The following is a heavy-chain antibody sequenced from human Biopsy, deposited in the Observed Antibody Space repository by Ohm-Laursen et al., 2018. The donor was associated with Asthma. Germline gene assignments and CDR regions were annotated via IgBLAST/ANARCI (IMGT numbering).Heavy chain of an antibody. D-gene: IGHD3-3*02. V-gene: IGHV3-30*03. CDR2: ISYDGNHK. Sequence: SSLRLSCSASGFMLRSFGMHWVRQAPGKGLEWVAVISYDGNHKFYEDSVKGRFTISRDNAKNSLYLQMNSLRAEDTAVYYCARTFHFWSPYHAEHYQLWGQGTLVTVSS. CDR3: ARTFHFWSPYHAEHYQL. CDR1: GFMLRSFG. J-gene: IGHJ1*01.